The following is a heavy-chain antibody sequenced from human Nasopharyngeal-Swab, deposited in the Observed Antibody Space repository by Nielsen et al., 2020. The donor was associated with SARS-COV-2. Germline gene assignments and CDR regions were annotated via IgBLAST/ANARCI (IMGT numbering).Heavy chain of an antibody. D-gene: IGHD6-13*01. Sequence: LSLTCAASGFTFSDYYMAWIRQAPGKGLEWVSYISTSGRSTDSADSVKGRFTISRDNAKNSLYLQMNSLRAEDTALYYCASDSSSWYAYFDYWGQGTLVTVSS. CDR3: ASDSSSWYAYFDY. J-gene: IGHJ4*02. CDR1: GFTFSDYY. CDR2: ISTSGRST. V-gene: IGHV3-11*01.